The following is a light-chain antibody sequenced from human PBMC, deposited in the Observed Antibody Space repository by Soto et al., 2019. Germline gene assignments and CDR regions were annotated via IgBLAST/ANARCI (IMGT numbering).Light chain of an antibody. CDR1: QSLSGY. CDR2: RAS. CDR3: QQYSKWPPWT. V-gene: IGKV3-15*01. J-gene: IGKJ1*01. Sequence: EIVMTQSPATLAVSPGETATLSCRASQSLSGYLAWYQQKPGQAPRLLIFRASTRATGVPARFSGSGSGTEFTLTISGLQSEDFAVYYCQQYSKWPPWTVGPGTKVDIK.